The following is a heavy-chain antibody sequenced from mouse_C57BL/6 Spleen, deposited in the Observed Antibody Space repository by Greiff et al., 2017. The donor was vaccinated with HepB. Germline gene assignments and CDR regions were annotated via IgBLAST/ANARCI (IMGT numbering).Heavy chain of an antibody. D-gene: IGHD1-1*01. J-gene: IGHJ3*01. CDR2: INPNNGGT. Sequence: EVQLQQSGPDLVKPGASVKIPCKASGYTFTDYNMDWVKQSHGKSLEWIGDINPNNGGTIYNQKFKGKATLTVDKSSSTAYMELRSLPSEDTAVYYCARASYYGSSSPWFAYWGQGTLVTVSA. V-gene: IGHV1-18*01. CDR3: ARASYYGSSSPWFAY. CDR1: GYTFTDYN.